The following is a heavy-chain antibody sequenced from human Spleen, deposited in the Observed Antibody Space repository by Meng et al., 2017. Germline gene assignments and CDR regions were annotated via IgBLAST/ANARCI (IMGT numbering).Heavy chain of an antibody. J-gene: IGHJ4*02. CDR3: ARDEDISAAGKLFGDY. D-gene: IGHD6-25*01. V-gene: IGHV1-2*06. CDR1: GYTFTSYA. CDR2: IDPKSGDT. Sequence: VQSWAGVKKPGASVKVSCKASGYTFTSYAMHWVRQAPGQRLEWMGRIDPKSGDTHYAQRFQGRVTMTGDTSISTAYMELSGLRSDDTAMYYCARDEDISAAGKLFGDYWGQGTLVTVSS.